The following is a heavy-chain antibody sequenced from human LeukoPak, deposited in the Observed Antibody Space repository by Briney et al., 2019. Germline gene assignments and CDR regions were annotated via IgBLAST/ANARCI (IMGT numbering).Heavy chain of an antibody. CDR3: ARVREVPAAIQGALGSYFYYFYMDV. J-gene: IGHJ6*03. CDR2: ISSSSSTI. V-gene: IGHV3-48*01. D-gene: IGHD2-2*02. Sequence: GGSLRLSCAASGFTFSSYSMSWVRQAPGKGLEWVSYISSSSSTIYYADSVKGRCTISRDNAKNSLYLQMNSLRAEDTAVYYCARVREVPAAIQGALGSYFYYFYMDVWGKGTTVTVSS. CDR1: GFTFSSYS.